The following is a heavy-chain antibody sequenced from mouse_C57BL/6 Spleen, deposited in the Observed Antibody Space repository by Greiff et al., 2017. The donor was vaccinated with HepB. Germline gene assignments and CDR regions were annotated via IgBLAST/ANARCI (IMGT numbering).Heavy chain of an antibody. CDR2: IDPETGGT. Sequence: QVQLKEYGAELVRPGASVTLSCKASGYTFTDYEMHWVKQTPVHGLEWIGAIDPETGGTAYNQKFKGKAILTADKSSSTAYMELRSLTSEDSAVYYCTRPTYYGSSYAWFAYWGQGTLVTVSA. J-gene: IGHJ3*01. CDR3: TRPTYYGSSYAWFAY. CDR1: GYTFTDYE. V-gene: IGHV1-15*01. D-gene: IGHD1-1*01.